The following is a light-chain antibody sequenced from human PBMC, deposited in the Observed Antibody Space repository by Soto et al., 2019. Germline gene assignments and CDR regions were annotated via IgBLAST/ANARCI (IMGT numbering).Light chain of an antibody. V-gene: IGLV2-14*01. CDR3: SSHTISSALQV. CDR2: GVS. J-gene: IGLJ1*01. Sequence: QSALTQPASVSGSPGQSITISCTGTISDFVVYNYVSWYQQHPGKAPELMIYGVSNRPSGVSNRFSGSKSGNTASLTISGLQADDEADYYCSSHTISSALQVFGTGTKVTVL. CDR1: ISDFVVYNY.